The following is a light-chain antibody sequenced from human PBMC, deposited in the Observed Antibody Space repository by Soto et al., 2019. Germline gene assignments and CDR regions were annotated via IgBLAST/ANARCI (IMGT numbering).Light chain of an antibody. J-gene: IGLJ1*01. CDR1: SSDVGSYNL. CDR3: CSYAGSSTYV. Sequence: QSALTQPASVSGSPGQSITISCTGTSSDVGSYNLVSRYQQHPGKAPKFMIYEATKRPSGVSNRFSGSKSGNTASLTISGLQAEDEADYYCCSYAGSSTYVFGTGTKVTVL. CDR2: EAT. V-gene: IGLV2-23*01.